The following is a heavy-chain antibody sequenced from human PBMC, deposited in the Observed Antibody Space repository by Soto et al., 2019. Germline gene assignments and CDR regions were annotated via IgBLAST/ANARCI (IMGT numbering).Heavy chain of an antibody. V-gene: IGHV4-4*02. D-gene: IGHD4-17*01. J-gene: IGHJ4*02. Sequence: QVLLQQSGPGLVKPSGTLSLTCGISGGSISSSRWWSWVRQSPGKGLEWLGEVYHSGSANYNPSLKSRLSISVDRSRNNLSLNLTSLTAADTAVYYCARDVRRYYSDQFDFWGQGTLVIVSS. CDR1: GGSISSSRW. CDR3: ARDVRRYYSDQFDF. CDR2: VYHSGSA.